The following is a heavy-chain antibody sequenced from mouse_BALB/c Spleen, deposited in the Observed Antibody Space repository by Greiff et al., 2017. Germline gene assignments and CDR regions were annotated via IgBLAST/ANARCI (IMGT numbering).Heavy chain of an antibody. J-gene: IGHJ4*01. CDR1: GFNIKDTY. D-gene: IGHD1-1*01. CDR3: ARDYGYYYAMDY. V-gene: IGHV14-3*02. CDR2: IDPANGNT. Sequence: VHVKQSGAELVKPGASVKLSCTASGFNIKDTYMHWVKQRPEQGLEWIGRIDPANGNTKYDPKFQGKATITADTSSNTAYLQLSSLTSEDTAVYYCARDYGYYYAMDYWGQGTSVTVSS.